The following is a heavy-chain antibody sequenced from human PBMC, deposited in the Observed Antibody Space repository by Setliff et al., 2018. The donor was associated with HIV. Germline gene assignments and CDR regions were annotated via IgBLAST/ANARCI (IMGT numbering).Heavy chain of an antibody. CDR3: ARGLHLRITMVRGEYYGMDV. CDR2: IYTSGST. CDR1: GGSISSGSYY. V-gene: IGHV4-61*02. Sequence: ASETLSLTCTVSGGSISSGSYYWSWIRQPAGKGLEWIGRIYTSGSTNYNPSLKSRVTISVDTSKNQFSLKLSSVTAADTAVYYCARGLHLRITMVRGEYYGMDVWGQGTTVTVSS. J-gene: IGHJ6*02. D-gene: IGHD3-10*01.